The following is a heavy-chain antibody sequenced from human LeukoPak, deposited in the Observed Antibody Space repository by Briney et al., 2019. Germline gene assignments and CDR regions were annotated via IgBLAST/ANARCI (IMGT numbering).Heavy chain of an antibody. CDR1: GGSISSYY. CDR2: IYTSGST. CDR3: ARATDASSGYFWLDP. V-gene: IGHV4-4*07. D-gene: IGHD3-22*01. Sequence: SETLSLTCTVSGGSISSYYWSWIRQPAGKGLEWIGRIYTSGSTNYNPSLKSRVTISVDTSKNQFSLKLSSVTAADTAMYYCARATDASSGYFWLDPWGQGTLVTVSS. J-gene: IGHJ5*02.